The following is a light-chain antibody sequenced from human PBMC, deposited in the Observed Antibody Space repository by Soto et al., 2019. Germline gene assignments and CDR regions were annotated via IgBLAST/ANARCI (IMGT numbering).Light chain of an antibody. Sequence: QSVLTQPASVSGSPGQSVAISCTGTSSDVGAYNYISWYQQHPGKAPKLLLSEVSNRPSGVPDRFSGSKSGNTASLTVSGLQAEDEADYYCSSYAGSSNVFGTGTRSPS. CDR3: SSYAGSSNV. CDR1: SSDVGAYNY. J-gene: IGLJ1*01. CDR2: EVS. V-gene: IGLV2-8*01.